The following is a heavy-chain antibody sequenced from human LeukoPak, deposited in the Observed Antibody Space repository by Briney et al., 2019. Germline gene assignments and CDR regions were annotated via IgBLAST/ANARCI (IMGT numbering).Heavy chain of an antibody. Sequence: SETLSLTCAVYGGSFSGYYWSWIRQPPGKGLEWIGYIYYSGSTNYNPSLKSRVTISVDTSKNQFSLKLSSVTAADTAVYYCARSFLGYCSSTSCYPPPFFDYWGQGTLVTVSS. CDR2: IYYSGST. CDR1: GGSFSGYY. J-gene: IGHJ4*02. CDR3: ARSFLGYCSSTSCYPPPFFDY. D-gene: IGHD2-2*01. V-gene: IGHV4-59*01.